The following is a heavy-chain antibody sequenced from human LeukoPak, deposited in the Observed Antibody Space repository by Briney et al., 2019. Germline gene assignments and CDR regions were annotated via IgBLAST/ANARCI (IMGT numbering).Heavy chain of an antibody. D-gene: IGHD6-19*01. CDR3: ARGLSIAVAGTWGY. V-gene: IGHV4-4*07. CDR1: GGSISSYY. Sequence: PSETLSLTCTVSGGSISSYYWSWIRQPAGKGLEWIGRIYTSGSTNYNPSLKSRVTISVDTSKNQFSLKLSSVTAADTAVYYCARGLSIAVAGTWGYWGQGTLVTVSS. J-gene: IGHJ4*02. CDR2: IYTSGST.